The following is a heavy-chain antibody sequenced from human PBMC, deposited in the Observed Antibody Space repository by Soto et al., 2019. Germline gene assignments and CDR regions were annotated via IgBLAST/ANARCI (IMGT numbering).Heavy chain of an antibody. D-gene: IGHD6-13*01. CDR2: IIPIFGTA. V-gene: IGHV1-69*01. J-gene: IGHJ6*02. CDR1: GGTFSSYA. CDR3: ARRRTGYSISWYKSSEDYYYYYGMDV. Sequence: QVQLVQSGAEVKKPGSSVKVSCKASGGTFSSYAISWVRQAPGQGLEWMGGIIPIFGTANYAQKFQGRVKITADESTSTAYMKLSSLRSEDTAVYYCARRRTGYSISWYKSSEDYYYYYGMDVWGQGTTVTVSS.